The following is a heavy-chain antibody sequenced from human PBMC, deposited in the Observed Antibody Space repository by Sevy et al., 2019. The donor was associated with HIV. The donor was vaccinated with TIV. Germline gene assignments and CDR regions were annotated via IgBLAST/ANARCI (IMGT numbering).Heavy chain of an antibody. D-gene: IGHD2-15*01. Sequence: GGSLRLSCAASGFIFTNYGMHWVRQAPGKGLEWVAVIPHDGSLKYYADSVRGRVTISRDSSKNTVSLQMNSLRLEDTAVYYCAKGSRATGSAFDIWGQGTMVTVSS. CDR1: GFIFTNYG. CDR3: AKGSRATGSAFDI. J-gene: IGHJ3*02. CDR2: IPHDGSLK. V-gene: IGHV3-30*18.